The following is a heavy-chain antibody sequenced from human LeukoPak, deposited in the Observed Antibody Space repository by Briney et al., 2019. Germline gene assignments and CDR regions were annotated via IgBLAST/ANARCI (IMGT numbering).Heavy chain of an antibody. CDR1: GFSFTDYP. CDR2: IRTTAEGAKYA. V-gene: IGHV3-48*02. CDR3: ATDKRYAFDY. Sequence: PGESLRLSCATSGFSFTDYPMNWVRQAPGKGLEWISNIRTTAEGAKYAYYADSVKGRVTISRDDGKNTLYLHMNSLRDDDTAVYYCATDKRYAFDYWGQGILVTVSS. J-gene: IGHJ4*02. D-gene: IGHD3-9*01.